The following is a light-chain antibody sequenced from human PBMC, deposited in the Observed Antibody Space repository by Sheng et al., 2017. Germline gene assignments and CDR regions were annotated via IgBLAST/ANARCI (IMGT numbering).Light chain of an antibody. CDR3: QSYDSSLSGYWV. CDR1: SSNIGAGYD. V-gene: IGLV1-40*01. Sequence: QSVLTQPPSVSGAPGQRVTISCTGSSSNIGAGYDVHWYQQLPGTAPKLLIHANSNRPSGVPDRFSGSKSGTSASLAIAGLQAEDEADYYCQSYDSSLSGYWVFGGGTKLTVL. CDR2: ANS. J-gene: IGLJ3*02.